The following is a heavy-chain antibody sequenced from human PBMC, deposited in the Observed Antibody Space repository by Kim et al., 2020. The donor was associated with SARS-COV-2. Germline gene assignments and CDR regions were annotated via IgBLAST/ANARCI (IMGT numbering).Heavy chain of an antibody. CDR1: GGSINTYY. D-gene: IGHD3-10*01. Sequence: SETLSLTCTVSGGSINTYYWSWIRQPPGKGLEWIGYIHYSGSTNYNPSLKSRVTISVDTSKNRFSLSLSSVTAADTAVYHCARESFGSGTYFHWFDTWGQGTLVTVSS. V-gene: IGHV4-59*01. J-gene: IGHJ5*02. CDR2: IHYSGST. CDR3: ARESFGSGTYFHWFDT.